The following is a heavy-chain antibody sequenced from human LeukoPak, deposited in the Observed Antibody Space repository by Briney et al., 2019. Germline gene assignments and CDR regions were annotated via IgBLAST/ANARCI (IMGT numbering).Heavy chain of an antibody. Sequence: PGGXLRLSCAASGFTFNNYAMSWVRQAPGKGLEWVSAISSSGDITFYADSVKGRFTISRDNSRYTLYLQMNSLRAEDAAVYYCAKDRPNYYESNGHYYRLNGDYWGQGTLVTVSS. CDR3: AKDRPNYYESNGHYYRLNGDY. V-gene: IGHV3-23*01. J-gene: IGHJ4*02. CDR2: ISSSGDIT. CDR1: GFTFNNYA. D-gene: IGHD3-22*01.